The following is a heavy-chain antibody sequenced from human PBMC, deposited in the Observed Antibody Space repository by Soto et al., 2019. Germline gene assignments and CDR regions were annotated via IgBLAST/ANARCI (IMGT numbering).Heavy chain of an antibody. CDR1: GYTFSSYA. D-gene: IGHD7-27*01. Sequence: ASVKVSCRASGYTFSSYAMHWVRQAPGQRLEWMGWINAGYGNTKSSQKFQDRVTISRDTSASTAYMELTSLRSEDTAVYYCARDTGDGTFDFWGQGTLVTVSS. J-gene: IGHJ4*02. V-gene: IGHV1-3*01. CDR3: ARDTGDGTFDF. CDR2: INAGYGNT.